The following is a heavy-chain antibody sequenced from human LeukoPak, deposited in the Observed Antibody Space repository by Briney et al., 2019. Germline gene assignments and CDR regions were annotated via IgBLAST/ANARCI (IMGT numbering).Heavy chain of an antibody. CDR2: IWSDGSNK. CDR3: ARDAQRGFDYSNSLRY. CDR1: GFIFSHYG. D-gene: IGHD4-11*01. V-gene: IGHV3-33*01. Sequence: PGRSLRLSCAASGFIFSHYGFHWVRQAPGKGLEWVAVIWSDGSNKFYGDSVKGRFAISRDDSQKTVFLHMNSLRVEDTAIYFCARDAQRGFDYSNSLRYWGQGIRVTVSS. J-gene: IGHJ4*02.